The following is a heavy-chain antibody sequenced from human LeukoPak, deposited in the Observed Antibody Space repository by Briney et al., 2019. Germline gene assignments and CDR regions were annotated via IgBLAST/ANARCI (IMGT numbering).Heavy chain of an antibody. D-gene: IGHD3-22*01. CDR3: ARGRDSSGYYYGEDY. Sequence: SETLSLTCTVSGGSISSYYWSWIRQPPGKGLEWIGEINHSGSTNYNPSLKSRVTVSVDTSKNQFSLKLSSVTAADTAVYYCARGRDSSGYYYGEDYWGQGTLVTVSS. V-gene: IGHV4-34*01. CDR1: GGSISSYY. CDR2: INHSGST. J-gene: IGHJ4*02.